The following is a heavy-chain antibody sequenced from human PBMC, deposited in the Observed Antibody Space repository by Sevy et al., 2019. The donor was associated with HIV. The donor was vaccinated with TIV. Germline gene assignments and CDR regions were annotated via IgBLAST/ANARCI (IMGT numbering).Heavy chain of an antibody. V-gene: IGHV3-33*01. D-gene: IGHD3-3*01. J-gene: IGHJ6*02. CDR2: IRYDGSNK. Sequence: GGSLRLSCAASGFTLSSYGMHWVRQAPGKGLEWVAVIRYDGSNKYYADSVKGRFTISRDNSKNTLYLKMNSLRAEDTDVYYCARDRLGITISAEWGGGMDVWGQGTTVTVSS. CDR3: ARDRLGITISAEWGGGMDV. CDR1: GFTLSSYG.